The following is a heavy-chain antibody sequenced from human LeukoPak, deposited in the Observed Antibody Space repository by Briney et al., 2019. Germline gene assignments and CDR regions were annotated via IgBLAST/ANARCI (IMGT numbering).Heavy chain of an antibody. CDR3: ARDDEYSYGPYYYYYYMDV. V-gene: IGHV3-11*04. CDR2: ISSSSSTI. CDR1: GFTFSDYY. D-gene: IGHD5-18*01. Sequence: GGSLRLSCAASGFTFSDYYMSWIRQAPGKGLEWVSYISSSSSTIYYADSVKGRFTISRDNAKNSLYLQMNSLRAEDTAVYYCARDDEYSYGPYYYYYYMDVWGKGTTVTVSS. J-gene: IGHJ6*03.